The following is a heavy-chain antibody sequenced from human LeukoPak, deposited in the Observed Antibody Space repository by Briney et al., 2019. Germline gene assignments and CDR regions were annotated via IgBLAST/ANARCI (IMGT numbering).Heavy chain of an antibody. CDR2: IRYDGSNK. CDR3: AKVGATHFDY. V-gene: IGHV3-30*02. CDR1: GFTFSSYG. Sequence: GGSLRLSCAASGFTFSSYGMHWVRQAPGKGLGWVAFIRYDGSNKYYADSVKGRFTISRDNSKNTLYLQMNSLRAEDTAVYYCAKVGATHFDYWGQGTLVTVSS. D-gene: IGHD1-26*01. J-gene: IGHJ4*02.